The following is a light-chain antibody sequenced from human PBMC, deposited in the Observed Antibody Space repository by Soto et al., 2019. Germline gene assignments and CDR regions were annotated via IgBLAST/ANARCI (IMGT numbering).Light chain of an antibody. CDR1: NSDVGGYNY. V-gene: IGLV2-14*01. Sequence: QSVLTQPASVSGSPGQSITISCAGTNSDVGGYNYVSWYQHHPGKAPKLLIYGVFNRPSGVSNRFSGSKSGNTASLTISGLQAEDEGDYYCSSYSSSSTLVVFGGGPNVTVL. CDR3: SSYSSSSTLVV. CDR2: GVF. J-gene: IGLJ2*01.